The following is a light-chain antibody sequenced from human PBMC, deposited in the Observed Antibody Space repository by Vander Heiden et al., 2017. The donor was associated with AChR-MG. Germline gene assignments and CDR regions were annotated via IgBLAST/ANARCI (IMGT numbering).Light chain of an antibody. CDR1: QGISSS. CDR2: AAS. Sequence: AIQLTQSPSSLSASVGDRVTINCRASQGISSSLAWYQTKPGKAPKLLIYAASTLQSGVPTRFSGSGSGTDFTLTISSLQPEDFATYYCQHLNNYPPITFCQGTRLEIK. J-gene: IGKJ5*01. V-gene: IGKV1D-13*01. CDR3: QHLNNYPPIT.